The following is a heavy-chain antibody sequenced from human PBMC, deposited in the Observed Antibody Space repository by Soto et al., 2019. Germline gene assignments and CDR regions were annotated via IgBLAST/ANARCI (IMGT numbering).Heavy chain of an antibody. V-gene: IGHV3-30-3*01. J-gene: IGHJ3*02. CDR3: AREGYSSGWDGAFDI. D-gene: IGHD6-19*01. CDR2: ISYDGSNK. Sequence: QVQLVESGGGVVQPGRSLRLSCAASGFTFSSYAMHWVRQAPGKGLEWVAVISYDGSNKYYADSVKGRFTISRDNSKNTLYLQMNSLRAEDTAVYYCAREGYSSGWDGAFDIWGQGTMVTVSS. CDR1: GFTFSSYA.